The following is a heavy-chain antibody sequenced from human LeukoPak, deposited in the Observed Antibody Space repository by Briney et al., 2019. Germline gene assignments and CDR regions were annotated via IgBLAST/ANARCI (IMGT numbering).Heavy chain of an antibody. V-gene: IGHV4-4*07. CDR1: GGSISSYY. CDR2: IYTSGST. CDR3: AREYYDLWSGYRHWYFDL. Sequence: PSETLSLTCTVSGGSISSYYWSWIRQPAGKGLEWIGRIYTSGSTNYNPSLKSRVTMSVDTSRNQFSLKLSSVTAADTAVYYCAREYYDLWSGYRHWYFDLWGRGTLVTVSS. J-gene: IGHJ2*01. D-gene: IGHD3-3*01.